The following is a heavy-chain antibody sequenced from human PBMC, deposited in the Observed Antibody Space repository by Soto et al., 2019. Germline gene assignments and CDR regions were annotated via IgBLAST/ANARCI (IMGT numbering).Heavy chain of an antibody. Sequence: GGSLRLSCAASGFTFDDYAMHWVRQAPGKGLEWVSGISWNSGSIGYADSVKGRFTISRDNAKNSLYLQMNSLRAEDTALYYCAKVIRSKQWPTDYYYYMDVWGKGTTVTVSS. V-gene: IGHV3-9*01. CDR3: AKVIRSKQWPTDYYYYMDV. CDR1: GFTFDDYA. D-gene: IGHD6-19*01. CDR2: ISWNSGSI. J-gene: IGHJ6*03.